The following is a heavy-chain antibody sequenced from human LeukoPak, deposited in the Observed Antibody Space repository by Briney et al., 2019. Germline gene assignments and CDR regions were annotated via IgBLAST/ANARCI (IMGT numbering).Heavy chain of an antibody. CDR1: GGTFSSYA. J-gene: IGHJ6*02. CDR3: ARDLYDILTGSYGMDV. D-gene: IGHD3-9*01. CDR2: MNPNSGNT. V-gene: IGHV1-8*02. Sequence: GASVKVSCKASGGTFSSYAISWVRQAPGQGLEWMGWMNPNSGNTGYAQKFQGRVTMTRNTSISTAYMELSSLRSEDTAVYYCARDLYDILTGSYGMDVWGQGTTVTVSS.